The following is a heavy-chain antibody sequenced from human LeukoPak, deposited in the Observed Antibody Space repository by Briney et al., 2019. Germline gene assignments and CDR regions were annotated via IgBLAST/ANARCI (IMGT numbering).Heavy chain of an antibody. Sequence: ASVKVSCKASGYTFTSYGISWLRQAPGQGLEWMGWISAYNGNTNYAQKLQGRVTMTTDTSTSTAYMELRSLRSDDTAVYYCARDLYTYYYDSSGYPPHNPFDYWGQGTLVTVSS. D-gene: IGHD3-22*01. CDR3: ARDLYTYYYDSSGYPPHNPFDY. J-gene: IGHJ4*02. V-gene: IGHV1-18*01. CDR1: GYTFTSYG. CDR2: ISAYNGNT.